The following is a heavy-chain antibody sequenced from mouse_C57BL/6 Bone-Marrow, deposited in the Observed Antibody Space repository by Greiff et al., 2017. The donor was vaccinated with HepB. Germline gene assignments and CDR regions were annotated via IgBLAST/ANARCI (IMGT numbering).Heavy chain of an antibody. J-gene: IGHJ1*03. CDR3: ARSDLCPYWYFDV. CDR2: IDPSDSYT. Sequence: QVQLQQPGAELVMPGASVKLSCKASGYTFTSYWMHWVKQRPGQGLEWIGEIDPSDSYTNYNQKFKGKSTLTVDKSSSTAYMQLSSLTSEDSAVYYCARSDLCPYWYFDVWGTGTTVTVSS. CDR1: GYTFTSYW. V-gene: IGHV1-69*01.